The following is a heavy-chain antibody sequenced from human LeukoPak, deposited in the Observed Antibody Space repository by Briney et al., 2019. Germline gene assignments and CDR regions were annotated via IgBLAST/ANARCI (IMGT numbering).Heavy chain of an antibody. CDR2: ISSSGSTI. J-gene: IGHJ4*02. V-gene: IGHV3-48*03. D-gene: IGHD2-21*02. CDR1: GFTFTKHW. Sequence: GGSLRLSCVASGFTFTKHWMSWVRQAPGKGLEWVSYISSSGSTIYYADSVKGRFTISRDNAKNSLYLQMNSLRAEDTAVYYCARGRYCGGDCSPLYFDYWGQGTLVTVSS. CDR3: ARGRYCGGDCSPLYFDY.